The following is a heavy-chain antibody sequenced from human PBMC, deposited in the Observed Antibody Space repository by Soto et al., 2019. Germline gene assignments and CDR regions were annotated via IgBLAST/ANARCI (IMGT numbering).Heavy chain of an antibody. D-gene: IGHD2-2*01. V-gene: IGHV4-34*01. J-gene: IGHJ4*02. Sequence: SETLSLTCAVYGGSFSGYYWSWIRQPPGKGLEWIGEINHSGSTNYNPSLKSRVTISVDTSKNQFSLKLSSVTAADAAVYYCARGRGDIVVVPAAIPFGYWGQGTLVTVSS. CDR1: GGSFSGYY. CDR3: ARGRGDIVVVPAAIPFGY. CDR2: INHSGST.